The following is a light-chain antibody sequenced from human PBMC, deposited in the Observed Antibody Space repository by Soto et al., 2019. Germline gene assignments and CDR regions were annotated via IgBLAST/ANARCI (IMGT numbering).Light chain of an antibody. Sequence: QSALTQPPPVSGSPGQSVTISCTGTSSDVGSYNRVSWYQQPPGTAPKLMIYEVSNRPSGVPDRFSGSKSGNTASLTISGLQAEDEADYYCSLYTSTSTWVFGTGTKVTVL. V-gene: IGLV2-18*01. CDR3: SLYTSTSTWV. CDR1: SSDVGSYNR. J-gene: IGLJ1*01. CDR2: EVS.